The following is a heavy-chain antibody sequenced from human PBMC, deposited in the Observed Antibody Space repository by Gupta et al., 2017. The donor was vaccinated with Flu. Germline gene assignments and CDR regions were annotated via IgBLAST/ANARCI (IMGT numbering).Heavy chain of an antibody. V-gene: IGHV4-59*08. CDR2: ITKSGTT. J-gene: IGHJ4*02. CDR3: AALYTRSFETFDY. CDR1: HDSISVHY. Sequence: QVYLQESGPGLVKPSETLSLTCSVSHDSISVHYWSWIRQPPGEGLEWIGYITKSGTTNYNPSLRGRVTMSADASKKYISLRLDSVTAADTAVYYCAALYTRSFETFDYWGQGTRGTVSA. D-gene: IGHD3-10*01.